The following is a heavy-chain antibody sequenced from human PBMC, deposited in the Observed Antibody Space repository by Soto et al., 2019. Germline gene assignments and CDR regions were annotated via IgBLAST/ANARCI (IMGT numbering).Heavy chain of an antibody. V-gene: IGHV4-61*01. CDR3: ARDRYSRSWVYCYCYGMDV. Sequence: PSEPLSLTCTVSGGSVSGGSYYWSWIRPPPGKGLEWIVYIYYSGSTNYNPSLKSRVTLSVDTSKNQYSLKLSSGTAADTAFYYCARDRYSRSWVYCYCYGMDVWVQGATVTGSS. J-gene: IGHJ6*01. D-gene: IGHD6-13*01. CDR2: IYYSGST. CDR1: GGSVSGGSYY.